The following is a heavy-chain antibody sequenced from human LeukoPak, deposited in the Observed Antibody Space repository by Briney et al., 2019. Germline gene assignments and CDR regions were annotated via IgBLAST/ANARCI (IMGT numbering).Heavy chain of an antibody. CDR2: ISSSSSYI. Sequence: GGSLRLSCAASGFTFSSYSMNWVRQAPGKGLEWVSSISSSSSYIYYADSVKGRFTISRDNAKNSLYLQMNSLRAEDTAVYYCAKTIAGYSSGRYPGWPVDYWGQGTHVTVSS. D-gene: IGHD6-19*01. CDR3: AKTIAGYSSGRYPGWPVDY. CDR1: GFTFSSYS. J-gene: IGHJ4*02. V-gene: IGHV3-21*04.